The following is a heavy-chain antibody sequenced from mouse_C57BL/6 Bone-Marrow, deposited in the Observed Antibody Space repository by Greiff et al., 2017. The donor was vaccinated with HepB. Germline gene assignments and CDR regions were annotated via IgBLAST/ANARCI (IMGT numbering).Heavy chain of an antibody. D-gene: IGHD2-4*01. CDR2: IRSKSNNYAT. CDR3: VRNGGLRRGFDY. J-gene: IGHJ2*01. V-gene: IGHV10-1*01. Sequence: EVKLVESGGGLVQPKGSLKLSCAASGFSFNTYAMNWVRQAPGKGLEWVARIRSKSNNYATYYADSVKDRFTISRDDSESMLYLQMNNLKTEDTAMYYCVRNGGLRRGFDYWGQGTTLTVSS. CDR1: GFSFNTYA.